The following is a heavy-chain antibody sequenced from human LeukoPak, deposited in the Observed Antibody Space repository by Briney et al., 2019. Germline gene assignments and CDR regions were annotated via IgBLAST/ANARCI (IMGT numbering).Heavy chain of an antibody. CDR3: ARPGQLGEYTPYYFDF. V-gene: IGHV5-51*01. J-gene: IGHJ4*02. Sequence: PGESLKVSCKGSGFSFTSYWIGWVRQMPGKGLEYMGIIYPADSDTRYGPSFQGQVTISADKSISTAYLQWSSLKASDTAMYYCARPGQLGEYTPYYFDFWGQGTLVTVSS. CDR2: IYPADSDT. CDR1: GFSFTSYW. D-gene: IGHD3-16*01.